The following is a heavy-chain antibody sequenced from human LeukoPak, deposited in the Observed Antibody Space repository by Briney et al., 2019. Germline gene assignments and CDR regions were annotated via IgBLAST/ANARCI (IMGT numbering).Heavy chain of an antibody. Sequence: ASVKVSCKAFGGSFSSEAISWVRQAPGQGLEWMGGIIPIFGTANYAQKFQGRVTITTDESTSTAYMEVSSLRSEDTAVYYCGRKAGDCGGGSCYSIDYWGQGTLVIVSS. CDR1: GGSFSSEA. CDR3: GRKAGDCGGGSCYSIDY. D-gene: IGHD2-15*01. V-gene: IGHV1-69*05. J-gene: IGHJ4*02. CDR2: IIPIFGTA.